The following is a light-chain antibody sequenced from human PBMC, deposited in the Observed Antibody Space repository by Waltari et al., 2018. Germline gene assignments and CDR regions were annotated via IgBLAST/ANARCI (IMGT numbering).Light chain of an antibody. CDR2: ENS. V-gene: IGLV2-23*01. Sequence: QSALTQPASVSGSPGQSITISCTGTTSDVGNYNLVSWYQQVPGRAPKLMIYENSRRASDIAHRFSGSKSGNTASLTISGLQAEDEADYYCCSFASSRTWVFGGGTKLTVL. CDR3: CSFASSRTWV. J-gene: IGLJ3*02. CDR1: TSDVGNYNL.